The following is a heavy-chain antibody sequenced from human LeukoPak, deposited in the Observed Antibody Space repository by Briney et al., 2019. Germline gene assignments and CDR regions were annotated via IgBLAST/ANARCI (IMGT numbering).Heavy chain of an antibody. Sequence: GGSLRLSCAASGFNFRSYEMNWVRQAPGKGLEWISYISSSGITVDYADSVKGRFTISRDNAKNSLYLQMNSLRAEDTAVYYCARDPGLLWFGELLPYFDYWGQGTLVTVSS. CDR2: ISSSGITV. CDR3: ARDPGLLWFGELLPYFDY. CDR1: GFNFRSYE. V-gene: IGHV3-48*03. J-gene: IGHJ4*02. D-gene: IGHD3-10*01.